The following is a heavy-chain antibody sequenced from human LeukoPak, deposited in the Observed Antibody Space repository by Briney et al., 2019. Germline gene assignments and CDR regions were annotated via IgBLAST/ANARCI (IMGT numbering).Heavy chain of an antibody. J-gene: IGHJ3*02. CDR2: IKQDGSEK. Sequence: GGSLRLSCAASGFTFSSYWMSWVRQAPGKGLEWVANIKQDGSEKYYVDSVKGRFTISRDNSKNTLYLQMDNLRAEDTAVYYCARVTTAIPDAFDIWGQGTMVTVSS. V-gene: IGHV3-7*01. D-gene: IGHD2-21*02. CDR3: ARVTTAIPDAFDI. CDR1: GFTFSSYW.